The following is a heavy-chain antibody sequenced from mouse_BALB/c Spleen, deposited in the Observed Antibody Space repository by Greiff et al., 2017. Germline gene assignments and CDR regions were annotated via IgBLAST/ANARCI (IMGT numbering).Heavy chain of an antibody. J-gene: IGHJ2*01. CDR2: ISYDGSN. Sequence: EVQLQESGPGLVKPSQSLSLTCSVTGYSITSGYYWNWIRQFPGNKLEWMGYISYDGSNNYNPSLKNRISITRDTSKNQFFLKLNSVTTEDTATYYCARESGERGYFDYWGQGTTLTVSS. D-gene: IGHD3-1*01. V-gene: IGHV3-6*02. CDR3: ARESGERGYFDY. CDR1: GYSITSGYY.